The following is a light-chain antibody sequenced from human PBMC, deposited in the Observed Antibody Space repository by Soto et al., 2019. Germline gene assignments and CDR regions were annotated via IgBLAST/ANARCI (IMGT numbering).Light chain of an antibody. CDR3: SSYTSSSTLGVV. CDR1: SSDVGGYNY. Sequence: QSALTQPASVSGSPGQSITISCTGNSSDVGGYNYVSWYQQHPGKAPKLMIYDVSNRPSGVSNRFSGSKSGNTASLTISGLQAEDEADYYCSSYTSSSTLGVVFGGGTKLTFL. CDR2: DVS. J-gene: IGLJ2*01. V-gene: IGLV2-14*01.